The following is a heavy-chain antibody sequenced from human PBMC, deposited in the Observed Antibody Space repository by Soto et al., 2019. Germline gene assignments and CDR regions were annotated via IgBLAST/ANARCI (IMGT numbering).Heavy chain of an antibody. CDR1: GFTFSNYG. J-gene: IGHJ4*02. CDR2: ISYDGNNR. CDR3: ASTWSGYYYFDS. D-gene: IGHD3-3*01. Sequence: HLGGSLRLSCAPSGFTFSNYGMHWVRQAPGKGLEWVAVISYDGNNRYYGDSVKGRFTISRDNSKNTVYLQMNSLRVEDTAVYYCASTWSGYYYFDSWGQGTLVTVSS. V-gene: IGHV3-30*03.